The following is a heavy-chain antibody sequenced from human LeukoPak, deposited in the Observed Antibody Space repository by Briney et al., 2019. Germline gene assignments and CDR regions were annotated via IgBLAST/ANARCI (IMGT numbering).Heavy chain of an antibody. CDR1: GFTFSSLA. Sequence: AGGSLRLSCAASGFTFSSLAMNWVRQAPGKGLEWVSTIHYRGTDYTDSVKGRFTISRDDSRNTLYLQMNSLRAEDTAVYYCVKGLHLVDSWGQGTLVTVSS. V-gene: IGHV3-23*01. D-gene: IGHD4-11*01. CDR2: IHYRGT. CDR3: VKGLHLVDS. J-gene: IGHJ4*02.